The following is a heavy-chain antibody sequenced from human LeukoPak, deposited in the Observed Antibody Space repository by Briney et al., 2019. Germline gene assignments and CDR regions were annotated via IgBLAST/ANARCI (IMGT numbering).Heavy chain of an antibody. CDR1: GGSISSYY. D-gene: IGHD1-26*01. CDR3: ARARYSSPVGATGDAFDI. Sequence: SETLSLTCTVSGGSISSYYWSWIRQPAGKGLEWIGRIYTSGSTNYNPSLKSRVTMSVDTSKNQFSLKLSSVTAADTAVYYCARARYSSPVGATGDAFDIWGQGTMVTVSS. V-gene: IGHV4-4*07. J-gene: IGHJ3*02. CDR2: IYTSGST.